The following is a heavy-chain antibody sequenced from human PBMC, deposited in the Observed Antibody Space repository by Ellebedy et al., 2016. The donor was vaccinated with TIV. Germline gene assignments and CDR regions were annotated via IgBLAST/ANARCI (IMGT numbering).Heavy chain of an antibody. J-gene: IGHJ4*02. CDR3: SRVDLGLAFHY. V-gene: IGHV3-53*01. CDR1: GFTVSANY. Sequence: GESLKISCAVSGFTVSANYMSWVRQAPGKGLEWVSIIYSSGITYYPDSVKGRFTISRDNSKNTVSLQMNSLRAEDTAVYYGSRVDLGLAFHYWGRGTLVTVSS. D-gene: IGHD3/OR15-3a*01. CDR2: IYSSGIT.